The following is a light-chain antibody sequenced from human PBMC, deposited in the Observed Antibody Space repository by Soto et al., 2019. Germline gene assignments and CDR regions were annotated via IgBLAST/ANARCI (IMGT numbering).Light chain of an antibody. V-gene: IGLV2-14*01. CDR2: EVS. J-gene: IGLJ1*01. CDR1: SSDVGRYIY. CDR3: SSYSPTGAYV. Sequence: QSALTQPASVSGSPGQSITISCTGTSSDVGRYIYVSWYQQYPGKAPKLIIHEVSKRASGVSKRCSGSKSGNTASLTISGLQTEDEADYYFSSYSPTGAYVFATGTELTVL.